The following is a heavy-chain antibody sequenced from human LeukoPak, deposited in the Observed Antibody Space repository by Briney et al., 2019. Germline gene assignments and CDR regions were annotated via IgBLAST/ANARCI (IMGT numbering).Heavy chain of an antibody. Sequence: GGSLRLSCAASGFTFSSYAMYWVRQAQGKGLEYVSSISSDGGGTYYANSVKGRFTVSRDNSKNTLYLQMGSLRAEDMAVYYCARRLLAAGVVEYWGQGTLVTVSS. CDR3: ARRLLAAGVVEY. J-gene: IGHJ4*02. V-gene: IGHV3-64*01. CDR2: ISSDGGGT. D-gene: IGHD6-13*01. CDR1: GFTFSSYA.